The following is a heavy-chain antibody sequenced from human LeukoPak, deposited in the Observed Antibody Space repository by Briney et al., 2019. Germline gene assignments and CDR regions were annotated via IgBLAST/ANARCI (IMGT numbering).Heavy chain of an antibody. Sequence: GESLKISCKVSGYSFSSHWIAWVRQMPGKGLEWMGMIYPGDSDTRYSPSFQGQVTISADKSITTAYLQWSSLKASDTAMYYCARHPMIQTFDFWGKGTLVTVSS. D-gene: IGHD3-22*01. V-gene: IGHV5-51*01. CDR2: IYPGDSDT. J-gene: IGHJ4*02. CDR1: GYSFSSHW. CDR3: ARHPMIQTFDF.